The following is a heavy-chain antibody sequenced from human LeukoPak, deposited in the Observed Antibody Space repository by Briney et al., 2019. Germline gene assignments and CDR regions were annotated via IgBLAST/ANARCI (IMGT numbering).Heavy chain of an antibody. Sequence: PGESLKISCKGSGYSFTSYWIGWVRQMPGKGLAWRGIIYPSDSDTRYSPSFQGQVTISADKSISTAYLQWSSLKASDTAMYYCARRYYYGSGSYYPNPYYFDYWGQGTLVTVSS. CDR2: IYPSDSDT. CDR1: GYSFTSYW. D-gene: IGHD3-10*01. V-gene: IGHV5-51*01. J-gene: IGHJ4*02. CDR3: ARRYYYGSGSYYPNPYYFDY.